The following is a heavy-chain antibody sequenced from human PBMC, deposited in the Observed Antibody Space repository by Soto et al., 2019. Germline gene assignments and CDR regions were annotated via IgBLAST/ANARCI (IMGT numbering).Heavy chain of an antibody. V-gene: IGHV3-23*01. Sequence: GGSLRLSCAASEFTFRTFAMAWVRQAPGKGLEWVSTINNSGGATYYADSVRGRFTISRDNSKNTLYLEMNSLRAEDTAVYYCAKEPEMPGRGLDYWGQGTLVTVSS. CDR3: AKEPEMPGRGLDY. CDR1: EFTFRTFA. CDR2: INNSGGAT. D-gene: IGHD2-2*01. J-gene: IGHJ4*02.